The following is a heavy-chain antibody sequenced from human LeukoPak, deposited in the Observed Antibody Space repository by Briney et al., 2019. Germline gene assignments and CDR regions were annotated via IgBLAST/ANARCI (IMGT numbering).Heavy chain of an antibody. CDR1: GFTVSSYY. V-gene: IGHV3-53*01. D-gene: IGHD6-13*01. CDR2: IYSGGST. Sequence: PGGSLRLSCAASGFTVSSYYMSWVRQAPGKGLEWVSVIYSGGSTYYADSVKGRFTISRDNSKNTLYLQMNSLRAEDTAVYYCARDVAAAGTQNGYWGQGTLVTVSS. J-gene: IGHJ4*02. CDR3: ARDVAAAGTQNGY.